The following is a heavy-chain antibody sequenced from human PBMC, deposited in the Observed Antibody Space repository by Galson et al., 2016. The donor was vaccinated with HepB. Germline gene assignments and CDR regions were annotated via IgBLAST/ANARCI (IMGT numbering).Heavy chain of an antibody. J-gene: IGHJ3*02. Sequence: TLSLTCSVSGASISGGSHYWTWIRQHPGKGLEWIGCISYSGNAYYNPSLKSRLTISLDTSKNQFSLKLTSVTAADTAVYYCARDQRIGDGYDIWGQGTMVTVSS. CDR1: GASISGGSHY. CDR2: ISYSGNA. CDR3: ARDQRIGDGYDI. D-gene: IGHD2/OR15-2a*01. V-gene: IGHV4-31*03.